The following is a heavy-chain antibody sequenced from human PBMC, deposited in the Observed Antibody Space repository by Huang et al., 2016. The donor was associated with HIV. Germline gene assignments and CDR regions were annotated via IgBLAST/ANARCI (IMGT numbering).Heavy chain of an antibody. V-gene: IGHV1-69*18. CDR1: GNTISNYV. CDR2: VTPTFVAP. J-gene: IGHJ3*01. Sequence: QVQLVQSGAEVKKPGSSVKVSCKASGNTISNYVINWVRQAPGQALEWMGSVTPTFVAPLYAQKFQGRVIISADESTNTAYMDLTSLTFEDTAVYFCARVREMATSYDAFDVWGQGTMVTVSS. D-gene: IGHD5-12*01. CDR3: ARVREMATSYDAFDV.